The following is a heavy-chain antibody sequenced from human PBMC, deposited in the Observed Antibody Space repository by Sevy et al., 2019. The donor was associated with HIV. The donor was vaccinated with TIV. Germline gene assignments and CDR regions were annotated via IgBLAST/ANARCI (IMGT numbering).Heavy chain of an antibody. V-gene: IGHV3-48*01. CDR2: ISSSSSTI. J-gene: IGHJ4*02. CDR3: ASPLPFYYGSGSEEFDY. D-gene: IGHD3-10*01. Sequence: GGSLRLSCAASGLTFSTYRMNWVRQAPGKGREWVYYISSSSSTIYYADSVKGRFTISRDNAKNSLYLQMNSLRAEDTAVYYCASPLPFYYGSGSEEFDYWGRGTLVTVSS. CDR1: GLTFSTYR.